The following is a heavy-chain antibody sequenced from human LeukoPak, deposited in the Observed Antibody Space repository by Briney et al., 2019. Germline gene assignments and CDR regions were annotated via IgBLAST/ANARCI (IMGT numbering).Heavy chain of an antibody. CDR3: ASRTGGPYYYYYMDV. V-gene: IGHV3-53*01. J-gene: IGHJ6*03. Sequence: PGGSLRLSCAASGFTVSSNYMSWVRQAPGKGLEWVSVIYSGGSTYYADSVKGRFTISRDNSKNTLYLQMNSLRAEDTAVYYCASRTGGPYYYYYMDVWSKGTTVTISS. CDR2: IYSGGST. CDR1: GFTVSSNY. D-gene: IGHD1-14*01.